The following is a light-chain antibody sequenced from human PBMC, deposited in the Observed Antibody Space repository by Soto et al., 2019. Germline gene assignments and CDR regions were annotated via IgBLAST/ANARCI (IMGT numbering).Light chain of an antibody. CDR2: GTS. CDR1: QSVSSSY. V-gene: IGKV3-20*01. Sequence: EIVLTQSPGTLSLSPGERATLSCRASQSVSSSYLAWYQQKPGQAPRLLIYGTSNRATGIPDRFSGSGFGRDFTLTISRLEPEDFAVYYCQQYHISPFTFGGGTKVEIK. CDR3: QQYHISPFT. J-gene: IGKJ4*01.